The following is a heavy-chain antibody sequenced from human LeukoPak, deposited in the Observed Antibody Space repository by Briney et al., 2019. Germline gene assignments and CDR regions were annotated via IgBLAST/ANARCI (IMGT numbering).Heavy chain of an antibody. J-gene: IGHJ5*02. CDR2: IYTSGST. Sequence: SETLSLTCTVSGGSISSYYWSWLRQPAGKGLEGIGRIYTSGSTSYNSSLKSRVTMSVDTSKNQFSLKLSSVTAADTAVYYCASVMGGGLDRWGQGTLVTVSS. CDR1: GGSISSYY. CDR3: ASVMGGGLDR. D-gene: IGHD3-16*01. V-gene: IGHV4-4*07.